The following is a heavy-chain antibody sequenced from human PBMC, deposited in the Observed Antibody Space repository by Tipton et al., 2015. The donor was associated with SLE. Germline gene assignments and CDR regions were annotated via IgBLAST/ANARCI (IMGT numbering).Heavy chain of an antibody. Sequence: GSLRLSCAASGFSFRSYAMHWVRQAPDKGLEWVAFIRFDGSSEYYADSVKGQFTISRDNSKNTLYLQMNSLRAEDTAVYYCARAGAGPKPYWGQGTLVTVSS. V-gene: IGHV3-30*02. CDR2: IRFDGSSE. J-gene: IGHJ4*02. D-gene: IGHD6-19*01. CDR3: ARAGAGPKPY. CDR1: GFSFRSYA.